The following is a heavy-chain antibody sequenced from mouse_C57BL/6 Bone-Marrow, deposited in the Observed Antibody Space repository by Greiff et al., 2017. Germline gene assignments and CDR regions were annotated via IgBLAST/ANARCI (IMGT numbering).Heavy chain of an antibody. CDR2: INPNNGGT. J-gene: IGHJ2*01. V-gene: IGHV1-26*01. Sequence: EVQLQQSGPELVKPGASVKISCKASGYTFTDYYMNWVKQSHGKSLEWIGDINPNNGGTSYNQKLKGKATLTVDKSSSTAYMELRSLTSEDSAVYYFTRYYYGSSWYFDYWGQGTILTVSS. CDR1: GYTFTDYY. CDR3: TRYYYGSSWYFDY. D-gene: IGHD1-1*01.